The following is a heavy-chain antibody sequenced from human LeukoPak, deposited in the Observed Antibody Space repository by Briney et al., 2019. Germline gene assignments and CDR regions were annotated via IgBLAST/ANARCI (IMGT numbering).Heavy chain of an antibody. D-gene: IGHD2-15*01. J-gene: IGHJ4*02. V-gene: IGHV3-30*02. CDR1: GFTFSSYS. CDR3: AKAQGGYCSGGSCYFDY. Sequence: PGGSLRLSCAASGFTFSSYSMNWVRQAPGKGLEWVAFIRYDGSNKYYADSVKGRFTISRDNSKNTLYLQMNSLRAEDTAVYYCAKAQGGYCSGGSCYFDYWGQGTLVTVSS. CDR2: IRYDGSNK.